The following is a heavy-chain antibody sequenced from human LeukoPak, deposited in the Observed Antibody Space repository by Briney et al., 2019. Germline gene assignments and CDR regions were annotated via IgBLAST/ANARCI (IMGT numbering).Heavy chain of an antibody. J-gene: IGHJ4*02. V-gene: IGHV3-30*18. D-gene: IGHD3-10*01. Sequence: GGSLRLSCAASGFTFSSYGMHWVRQAPDKGLEWVAVISFDGSNKYYADSVTGRFTISRDNSKNTLYLQMNSLRAEDTAVYYCAKDRTLYGSGSQVDYWGQGTLVTVSS. CDR2: ISFDGSNK. CDR1: GFTFSSYG. CDR3: AKDRTLYGSGSQVDY.